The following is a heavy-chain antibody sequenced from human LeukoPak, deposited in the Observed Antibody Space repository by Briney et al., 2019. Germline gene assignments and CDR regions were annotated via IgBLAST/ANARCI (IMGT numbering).Heavy chain of an antibody. CDR2: IYYSGSS. D-gene: IGHD2-21*01. CDR1: GGSISRGGYY. Sequence: SETLSLTCTVSGGSISRGGYYWSWIRQLPGKGLEWIGYIYYSGSSYYHPSLKSRVTISVDTSKNQFSLKLNSVTAADTAVCYCAREETDSEAFDIWGQGTMVTVSS. J-gene: IGHJ3*02. V-gene: IGHV4-31*03. CDR3: AREETDSEAFDI.